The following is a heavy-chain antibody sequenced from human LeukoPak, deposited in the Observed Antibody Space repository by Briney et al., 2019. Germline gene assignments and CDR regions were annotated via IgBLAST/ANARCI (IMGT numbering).Heavy chain of an antibody. CDR3: ARVRDSSGYYYGDY. D-gene: IGHD3-22*01. CDR2: IYYSGST. J-gene: IGHJ4*02. V-gene: IGHV4-59*08. Sequence: SETLSLTCTVSGGSISSYYWSWIRQPPGKGLEWIGYIYYSGSTNYNPSLKSRVTISVDTSKNQFSLKLSSVTAADTAVYYCARVRDSSGYYYGDYWGQGTLVTVSS. CDR1: GGSISSYY.